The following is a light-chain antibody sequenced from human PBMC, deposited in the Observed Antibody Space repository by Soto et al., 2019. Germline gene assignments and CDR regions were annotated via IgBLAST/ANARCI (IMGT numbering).Light chain of an antibody. V-gene: IGLV1-47*01. Sequence: QSVLTQPPSVSGTPGQRVTISCSGSNSNIGYNSVYWYQQLPGTAPKLLIYRSHERPSGVPDRFSGPKSGTSAFLAISGLRSEDEADYSCATWDDNLSGVVFGGGTKLTVL. CDR2: RSH. J-gene: IGLJ3*02. CDR3: ATWDDNLSGVV. CDR1: NSNIGYNS.